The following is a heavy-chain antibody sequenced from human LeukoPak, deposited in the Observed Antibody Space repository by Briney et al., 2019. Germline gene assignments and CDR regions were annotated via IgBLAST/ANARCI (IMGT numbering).Heavy chain of an antibody. CDR2: FNHGGST. J-gene: IGHJ4*02. D-gene: IGHD3-10*02. V-gene: IGHV4-34*01. CDR1: GESLTDFS. CDR3: ARLPLGLFGESLNFDC. Sequence: SETLSLTCVVTGESLTDFSWSWLRQPPGKGLEWIGDFNHGGSTKFNASLKSRVTISGDISKNQFSLKLSSVTAADTAVYYCARLPLGLFGESLNFDCWGQGTRVTVSS.